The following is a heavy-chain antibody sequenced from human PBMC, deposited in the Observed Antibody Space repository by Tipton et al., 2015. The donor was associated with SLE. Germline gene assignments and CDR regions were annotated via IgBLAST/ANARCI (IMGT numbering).Heavy chain of an antibody. D-gene: IGHD6-13*01. Sequence: QSGPEVKKPGSSVKVSCKASGGTFSSYAISWVRQAPGQGLEWMGGITPIFGTANYAQKFQARVTITAVESTSAAYMVLSNLRSGAPALDYWGRGSIASVGLDFDLLGRGPLVTGSS. V-gene: IGHV1-69*01. J-gene: IGHJ2*01. CDR1: GGTFSSYA. CDR2: ITPIFGTA. CDR3: GRGSIASVGLDFDL.